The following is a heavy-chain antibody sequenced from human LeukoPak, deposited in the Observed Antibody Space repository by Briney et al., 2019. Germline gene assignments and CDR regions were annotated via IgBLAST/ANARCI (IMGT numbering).Heavy chain of an antibody. D-gene: IGHD3-9*01. V-gene: IGHV4-59*01. CDR2: IYNTEST. Sequence: PSETLSLTCTVSGGSIRSYYWIWMRQPPGKGLEWIGYIYNTESTNYNPSLKSRVTISVDTSKNQFSLKLSSVTAADTAVYYCARDKKYYDTLNWFDPWGQGTLVTVSS. CDR1: GGSIRSYY. J-gene: IGHJ5*02. CDR3: ARDKKYYDTLNWFDP.